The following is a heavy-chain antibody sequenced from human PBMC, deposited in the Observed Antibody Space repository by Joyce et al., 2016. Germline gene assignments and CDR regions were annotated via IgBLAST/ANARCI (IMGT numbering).Heavy chain of an antibody. CDR2: VYLHGLT. V-gene: IGHV4-38-2*01. CDR1: GLSFDLHSF. J-gene: IGHJ2*01. Sequence: QVQLQESGPGLVKPSETLSLTCGVSGLSFDLHSFWGWIRQPPGKGLEWIGNVYLHGLTHYIPSLKCRVTISMDTSKNQFSLNLNSLTAADTAVYFCARRPYNVHTPLGSDWYFDLWGRGTLVTVSS. CDR3: ARRPYNVHTPLGSDWYFDL. D-gene: IGHD5-18*01.